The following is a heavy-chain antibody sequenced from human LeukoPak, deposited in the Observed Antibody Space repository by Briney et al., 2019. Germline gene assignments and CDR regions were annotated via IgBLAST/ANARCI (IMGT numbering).Heavy chain of an antibody. V-gene: IGHV3-30*04. CDR3: ARDGIIVGAI. CDR2: ISYDGSNK. J-gene: IGHJ4*02. CDR1: GFTFSSYA. D-gene: IGHD1-26*01. Sequence: GRSLRLSYAASGFTFSSYAMHWVRQAPGKGLEWVAVISYDGSNKYYADSVKGRFTISRDNSKNTLYLQMNSLRAEDTAVYYCARDGIIVGAIWGQGTLVTVSS.